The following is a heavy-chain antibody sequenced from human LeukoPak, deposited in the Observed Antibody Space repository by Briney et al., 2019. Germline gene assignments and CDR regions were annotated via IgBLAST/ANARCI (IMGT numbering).Heavy chain of an antibody. J-gene: IGHJ5*02. CDR2: INHSGST. V-gene: IGHV4-34*01. CDR1: GGSFSNYY. CDR3: ASLRGFDP. Sequence: SETPSLTCAVYGGSFSNYYWSWIRQPPGKGLEWIGEINHSGSTNYNPPLKSRVTISVDTSKNQFSLKLSSVTAADTAVYYCASLRGFDPWGQGTLVTVSS.